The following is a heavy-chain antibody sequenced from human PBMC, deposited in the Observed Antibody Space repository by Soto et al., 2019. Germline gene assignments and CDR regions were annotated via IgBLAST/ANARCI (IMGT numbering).Heavy chain of an antibody. CDR2: IVVGSGNT. Sequence: GASVKVSCKASGFTFTSSAVQWVRQARGQRLEWIGWIVVGSGNTNYAQKFQERVTITRDMSTSTAYMELSSLRSEDTAVYYCAAEVTWAPRRGHYDSSGYSLYGDAFDIWGQGTMVTVSS. J-gene: IGHJ3*02. V-gene: IGHV1-58*01. CDR3: AAEVTWAPRRGHYDSSGYSLYGDAFDI. D-gene: IGHD3-22*01. CDR1: GFTFTSSA.